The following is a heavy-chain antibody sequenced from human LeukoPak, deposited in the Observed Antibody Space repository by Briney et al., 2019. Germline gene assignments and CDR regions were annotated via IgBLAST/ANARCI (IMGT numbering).Heavy chain of an antibody. CDR3: ARLIAAAFGEDFDY. Sequence: GGSLRLSCAASGFTFSSYAMSWVRQAPGKGLEWVSAISGSGGSTYYADSVKGRFTISRDNSKNTLYLQMNSLRAEDTAVYYCARLIAAAFGEDFDYWGQGTLVTVSS. J-gene: IGHJ4*02. CDR2: ISGSGGST. CDR1: GFTFSSYA. V-gene: IGHV3-23*01. D-gene: IGHD6-13*01.